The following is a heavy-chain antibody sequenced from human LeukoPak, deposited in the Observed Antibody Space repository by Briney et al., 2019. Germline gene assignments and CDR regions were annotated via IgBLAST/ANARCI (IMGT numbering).Heavy chain of an antibody. CDR3: ARIPTYYYDSSGYYSS. V-gene: IGHV1-3*01. J-gene: IGHJ5*02. CDR1: GYTFTSYA. CDR2: INAGNGNT. D-gene: IGHD3-22*01. Sequence: ASVKVSCKASGYTFTSYAMHWVRQAPGQRLEWMGWINAGNGNTKYSQKFQGRVTITRDTSASTAYMELSSLRSEDTAVYYCARIPTYYYDSSGYYSSWGQGTLVTVSS.